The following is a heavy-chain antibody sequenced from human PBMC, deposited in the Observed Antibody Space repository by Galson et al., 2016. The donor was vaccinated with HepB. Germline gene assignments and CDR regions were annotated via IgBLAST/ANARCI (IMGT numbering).Heavy chain of an antibody. CDR3: ARAREGRVATID. V-gene: IGHV4-4*02. CDR1: GGSISSADW. D-gene: IGHD5-12*01. J-gene: IGHJ4*02. Sequence: SETLSLTCAVSGGSISSADWWSWVRQPPGKELEWIGEIYHSGFTNYNPSLKSRLSLSADKSKNQFSLKVNSVTAADTAVYYCARAREGRVATIDWGQGTLVTVSS. CDR2: IYHSGFT.